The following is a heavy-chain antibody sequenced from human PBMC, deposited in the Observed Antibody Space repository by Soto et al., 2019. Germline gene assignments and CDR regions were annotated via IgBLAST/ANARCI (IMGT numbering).Heavy chain of an antibody. J-gene: IGHJ4*02. Sequence: EVQLVEAGGGLKQPGRSLRLSCAASGFTFDNYAMHWVRQAPGKGLEWVSGISWDSGSIDYADSVRGRFTISRDNARNSLYLRMSSLRPEDTALYYCAKDAAYYFDYWGQGTLVTVSS. V-gene: IGHV3-9*01. CDR1: GFTFDNYA. CDR2: ISWDSGSI. CDR3: AKDAAYYFDY. D-gene: IGHD6-25*01.